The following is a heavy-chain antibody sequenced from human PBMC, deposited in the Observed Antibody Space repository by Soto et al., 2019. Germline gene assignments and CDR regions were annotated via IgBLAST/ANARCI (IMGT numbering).Heavy chain of an antibody. V-gene: IGHV4-59*01. D-gene: IGHD1-26*01. CDR1: GGSISTNY. J-gene: IGHJ6*02. CDR2: TYYSGST. CDR3: VRDSGSSFYNYHAMDV. Sequence: SETLSLTCTVSGGSISTNYWSWIRQPPGKGLEWIGNTYYSGSTNYNPSLKSRVTISVDTSKNQFSLKLRSVTAADTAVYYCVRDSGSSFYNYHAMDVWGQGTTVTVSS.